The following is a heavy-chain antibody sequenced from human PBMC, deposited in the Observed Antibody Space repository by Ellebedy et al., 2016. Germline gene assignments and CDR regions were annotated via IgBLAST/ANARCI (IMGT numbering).Heavy chain of an antibody. J-gene: IGHJ4*02. CDR1: GGSISSYY. Sequence: SETLSLXXTVSGGSISSYYWSWIRQPPGKGLEWIGYIYYSGSTNYNPSLKSRVTISVDTSKNQFSLKLSSVTAADTAVYYCARYQWELFDYWGQGTLVTVSS. D-gene: IGHD1-26*01. V-gene: IGHV4-59*01. CDR2: IYYSGST. CDR3: ARYQWELFDY.